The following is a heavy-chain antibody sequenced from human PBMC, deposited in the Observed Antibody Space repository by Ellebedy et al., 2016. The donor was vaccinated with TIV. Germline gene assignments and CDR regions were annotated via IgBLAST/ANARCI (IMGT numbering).Heavy chain of an antibody. D-gene: IGHD1-26*01. J-gene: IGHJ4*02. CDR1: GYTFTSYD. CDR3: ARDEAEVGATFFGY. Sequence: AASVKVSCKASGYTFTSYDINWVRQATGQGLEWMGWMNPKSGSTGYAQKFQGRVTMTRSSSISTVYMELSSLRSEDTAVYYCARDEAEVGATFFGYWGQGTLVTVSS. CDR2: MNPKSGST. V-gene: IGHV1-8*01.